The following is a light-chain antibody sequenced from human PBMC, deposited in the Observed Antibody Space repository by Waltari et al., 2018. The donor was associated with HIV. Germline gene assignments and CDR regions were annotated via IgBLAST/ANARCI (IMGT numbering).Light chain of an antibody. CDR2: RNS. J-gene: IGLJ3*02. CDR3: SAWDSSLNAWV. Sequence: QAGLTQPPSVSKGLRQTATLTCTGNGNNARYQGAAWLQQHQGQPPKLLSYRNSNRPSGISYRFSASRSGNTASLTITGLQSEDEADYYCSAWDSSLNAWVFGGGTKLTVL. CDR1: GNNARYQG. V-gene: IGLV10-54*01.